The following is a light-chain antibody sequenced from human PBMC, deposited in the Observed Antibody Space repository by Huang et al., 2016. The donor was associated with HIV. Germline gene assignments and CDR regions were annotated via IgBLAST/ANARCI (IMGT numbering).Light chain of an antibody. CDR3: QQFNNWPPS. CDR1: QSVYIN. V-gene: IGKV3-15*01. Sequence: ETVMTQSPAPLSVSPGERATLSGKASQSVYINLAWYQQKPGQAPRLLFYAAASRATGVPGRFSASGSGTEFTLTSSSLQSEDFAVYYCQQFNNWPPSFGGGTTVEI. J-gene: IGKJ4*01. CDR2: AAA.